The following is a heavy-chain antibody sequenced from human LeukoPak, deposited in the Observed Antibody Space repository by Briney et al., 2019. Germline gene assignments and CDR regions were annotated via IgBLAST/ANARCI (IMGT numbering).Heavy chain of an antibody. CDR2: IYPGDSDT. D-gene: IGHD3-10*01. J-gene: IGHJ3*02. CDR1: GYSFTSYW. CDR3: ATNPMFRGIHAFDI. Sequence: GESLKISGKGSGYSFTSYWIGWVRRMPGKGLDWMGIIYPGDSDTRYSPSFQGQVTISADKSISPAYLQWSSLKASDSAMYYCATNPMFRGIHAFDIWGQGTMVTVPS. V-gene: IGHV5-51*01.